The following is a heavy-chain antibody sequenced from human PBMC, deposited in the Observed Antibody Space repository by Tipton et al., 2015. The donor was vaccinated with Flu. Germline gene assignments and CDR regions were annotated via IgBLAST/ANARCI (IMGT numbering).Heavy chain of an antibody. CDR2: INGDGSAT. J-gene: IGHJ4*02. D-gene: IGHD1-26*01. CDR3: ARDLGGSYLFDY. Sequence: QLVQSGGGLIQPGGSLRLSCAASGFTFSAYWIHWVRQAPGRGLVWVSRINGDGSATNYADSVKGRFTISRDNAKNTVYLQMNSLRAEDTAVYYCARDLGGSYLFDYWGQGTLVTVS. V-gene: IGHV3-74*01. CDR1: GFTFSAYW.